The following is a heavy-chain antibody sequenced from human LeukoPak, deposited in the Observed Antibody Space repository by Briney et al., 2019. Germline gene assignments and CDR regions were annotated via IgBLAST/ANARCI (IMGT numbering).Heavy chain of an antibody. CDR3: ASSTYGSGRTMDY. CDR1: GFTFSSYG. V-gene: IGHV3-30*02. D-gene: IGHD3-10*01. J-gene: IGHJ4*02. CDR2: IRYDGSNK. Sequence: GGSLRPSCAASGFTFSSYGMHWVRQAPGKGLEWVAFIRYDGSNKYYADSVKGRFTISRDNSKNTLYLQMNSLRAEDTAVYYCASSTYGSGRTMDYWGQGTLVTVSS.